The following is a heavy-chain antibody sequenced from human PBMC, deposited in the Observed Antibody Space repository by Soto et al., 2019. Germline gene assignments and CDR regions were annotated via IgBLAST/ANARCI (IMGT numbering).Heavy chain of an antibody. CDR1: GGSISSYY. CDR3: ARDRYSSSWYPYAFDI. D-gene: IGHD6-13*01. J-gene: IGHJ3*02. V-gene: IGHV4-4*07. CDR2: IYTSGST. Sequence: NPSETLSLTCTVSGGSISSYYWSWIRQPAGKGLEWIGRIYTSGSTNYNPSLKSRVTMSVDTSKNQFSLKLSSVTAADTAVYYCARDRYSSSWYPYAFDIWGQGTMVTVSS.